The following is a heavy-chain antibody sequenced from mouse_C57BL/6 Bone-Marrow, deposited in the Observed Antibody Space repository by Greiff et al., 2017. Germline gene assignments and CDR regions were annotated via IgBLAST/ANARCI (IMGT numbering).Heavy chain of an antibody. CDR2: IYPGGGST. D-gene: IGHD2-5*01. Sequence: QVQLLQPGAELVKPGASVKMSCKASGYTFTSYWITWVKQRPGQGLEWIGDIYPGGGSTNYNEKFKIKVTLTVATSSSTAYMQLSILTYEDSAVYYCASPYYSNYWYCDFWGTGTTATVAS. CDR3: ASPYYSNYWYCDF. CDR1: GYTFTSYW. J-gene: IGHJ1*03. V-gene: IGHV1-55*01.